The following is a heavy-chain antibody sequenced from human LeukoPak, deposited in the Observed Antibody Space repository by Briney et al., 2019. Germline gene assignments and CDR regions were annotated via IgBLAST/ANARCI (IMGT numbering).Heavy chain of an antibody. CDR3: ARAGTVTNDAPANY. CDR2: ISGSGGST. D-gene: IGHD4-17*01. Sequence: GGSLRLSCAASGFTFSSYAMSWVRQAPGKGLEGVSAISGSGGSTYYADSVKGRFTISRDNFKNTLYLQMNSLRAEDTAVYYCARAGTVTNDAPANYWGQGTLVTVSS. CDR1: GFTFSSYA. J-gene: IGHJ4*02. V-gene: IGHV3-23*01.